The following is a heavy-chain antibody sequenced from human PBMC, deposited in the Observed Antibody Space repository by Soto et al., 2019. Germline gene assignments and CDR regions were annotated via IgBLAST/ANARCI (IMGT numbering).Heavy chain of an antibody. V-gene: IGHV1-69*01. J-gene: IGHJ6*02. CDR2: IIPIFGTA. CDR3: ARGSIFGVVISYYGMDV. D-gene: IGHD3-3*01. Sequence: QVQLVQSGAEVKKPGSSVKVSCKASGGTFSSYVISWVRQAPGQGLEWMGGIIPIFGTANYAQKFQGRVTITADESTSTAYMELSSLRSEDSAVYYCARGSIFGVVISYYGMDVWGQGTTVTVSS. CDR1: GGTFSSYV.